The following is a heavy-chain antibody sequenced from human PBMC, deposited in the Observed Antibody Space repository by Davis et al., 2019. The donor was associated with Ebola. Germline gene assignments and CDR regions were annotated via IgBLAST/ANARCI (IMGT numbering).Heavy chain of an antibody. CDR1: GFSVRTNY. Sequence: GESLKISCAASGFSVRTNYMNWVRQAPGKGLEWVSIVYSDGTTKYADSVKGRFTISRDNSKNTVELQMNSLRPEDTSLYYCAKGIVVAADGSPWFDPWGQGTQVTVSS. V-gene: IGHV3-66*02. CDR3: AKGIVVAADGSPWFDP. CDR2: VYSDGTT. D-gene: IGHD2-15*01. J-gene: IGHJ5*02.